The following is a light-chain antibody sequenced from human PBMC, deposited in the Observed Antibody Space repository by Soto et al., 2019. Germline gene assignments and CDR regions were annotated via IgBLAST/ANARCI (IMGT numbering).Light chain of an antibody. J-gene: IGLJ2*01. V-gene: IGLV1-40*01. CDR2: GNS. Sequence: QSVLTQPPSVSGAPGQRVTISCTGSSSNIGAGYDVHWYQQLPGTAPKLLIYGNSNRPSGVPDRFSGSKSGTSASLAITGLQAEGEADYYCQSYDSSLSGHVVFGGGTQLTVL. CDR3: QSYDSSLSGHVV. CDR1: SSNIGAGYD.